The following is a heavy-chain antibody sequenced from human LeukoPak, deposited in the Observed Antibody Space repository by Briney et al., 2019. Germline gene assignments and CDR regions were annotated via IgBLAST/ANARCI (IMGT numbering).Heavy chain of an antibody. J-gene: IGHJ3*02. V-gene: IGHV4-34*01. CDR3: AGGYCSDTSCYNAFDI. Sequence: SETLSLTCAVYGASLRGYYWSWVRQPPAKGLERIGEINHSGSTNYNPSLKSRVTISVDTSKNQFSLNLSSVTAADTAVYYCAGGYCSDTSCYNAFDIWDQGAMVTVSS. CDR2: INHSGST. D-gene: IGHD2-2*02. CDR1: GASLRGYY.